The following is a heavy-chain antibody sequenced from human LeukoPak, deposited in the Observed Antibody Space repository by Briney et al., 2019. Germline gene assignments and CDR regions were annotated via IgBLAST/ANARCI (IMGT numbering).Heavy chain of an antibody. CDR1: GFTFSSYA. D-gene: IGHD3-22*01. CDR2: ISDSDGST. J-gene: IGHJ4*02. CDR3: AKVGPFGGRSGSFDY. V-gene: IGHV3-23*01. Sequence: GGSLRLSCAVSGFTFSSYAMSWVRQAPGKGLEWVSVISDSDGSTYYADSVKGRFTISGDNSKNTLYLQMNSLRGEDTAVYYCAKVGPFGGRSGSFDYWGQGTLVTVSS.